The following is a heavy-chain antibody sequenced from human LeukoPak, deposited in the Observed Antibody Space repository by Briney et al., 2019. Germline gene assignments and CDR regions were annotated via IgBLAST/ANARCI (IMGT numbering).Heavy chain of an antibody. CDR3: AKPGEGAVESASYFDY. CDR1: GFTFSSYA. J-gene: IGHJ4*02. Sequence: GGSLRLSCAASGFTFSSYAMSWVRQAPGKGLEWVSAISGSGGSTYYADSVKGRFTISRDNSKNTLYLQMNSLRAEDTAVYYCAKPGEGAVESASYFDYWGQGTLVTVSS. CDR2: ISGSGGST. D-gene: IGHD1-26*01. V-gene: IGHV3-23*01.